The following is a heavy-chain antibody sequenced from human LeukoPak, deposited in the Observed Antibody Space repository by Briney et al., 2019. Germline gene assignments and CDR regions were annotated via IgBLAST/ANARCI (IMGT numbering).Heavy chain of an antibody. CDR2: ISFDGTHD. J-gene: IGHJ3*02. CDR1: GFSFSTTW. CDR3: ARARATVTRISSFDI. D-gene: IGHD4-17*01. Sequence: GGSLRLSCAASGFSFSTTWMHWVRQAPGKGLEWVAVISFDGTHDFYADSVKGRFTISRDNSKNTLYLQMNSLRADDTAVYYCARARATVTRISSFDIWGQGTMVTVSS. V-gene: IGHV3-30*03.